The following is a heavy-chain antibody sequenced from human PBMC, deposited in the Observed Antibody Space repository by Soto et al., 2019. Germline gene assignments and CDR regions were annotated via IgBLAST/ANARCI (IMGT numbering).Heavy chain of an antibody. CDR3: ARGRVDTPMDTYHYYYGMDV. V-gene: IGHV3-11*01. CDR2: ISSSGSTI. J-gene: IGHJ6*02. D-gene: IGHD5-18*01. CDR1: GFTFSDYY. Sequence: QVQLVESGGGLVKPGGSLRLSCVASGFTFSDYYMSWIRQAPGKGLEWVSYISSSGSTIYYADSVKGRFTISRDNAKNSLYLQMNSLRAEDTAVYYCARGRVDTPMDTYHYYYGMDVWGQGTTVTGSS.